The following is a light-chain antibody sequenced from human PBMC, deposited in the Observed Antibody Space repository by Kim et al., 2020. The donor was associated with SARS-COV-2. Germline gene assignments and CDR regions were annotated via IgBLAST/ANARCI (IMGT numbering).Light chain of an antibody. CDR3: QKYNAAPWT. CDR2: AAS. Sequence: ASVGDRVNITCLASQGISNSLAWFQQKPGKAPKVLIYAASTLQSGVPSRFSGSGSGTDFTLTISSLQPEDVATYYCQKYNAAPWTFGQGTKVDI. V-gene: IGKV1-27*01. J-gene: IGKJ1*01. CDR1: QGISNS.